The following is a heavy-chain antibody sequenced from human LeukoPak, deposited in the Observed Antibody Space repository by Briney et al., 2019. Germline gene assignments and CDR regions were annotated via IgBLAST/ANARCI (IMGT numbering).Heavy chain of an antibody. J-gene: IGHJ4*02. CDR2: INHSGST. D-gene: IGHD5-18*01. CDR1: GGSFSGYY. V-gene: IGHV4-34*01. CDR3: ARGTGGDTAMVTFDY. Sequence: PSETLSLTCAVYGGSFSGYYWGWIRQPPGKGLEWIGEINHSGSTNYNPSLKSRVTISVDTSKNQFSLKLSSVTAADTAVYYCARGTGGDTAMVTFDYWGQGTLVTVSS.